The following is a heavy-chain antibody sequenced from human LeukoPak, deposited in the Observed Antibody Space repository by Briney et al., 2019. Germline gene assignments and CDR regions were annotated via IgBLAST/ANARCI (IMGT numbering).Heavy chain of an antibody. J-gene: IGHJ4*02. CDR2: IIPIFGTA. Sequence: AASVKVSCKASGGTFSNYAVSWVRQAPGRGLEWMGEIIPIFGTANYAQKFQGRVTITADESTSTAYLDLSSLISDDTAVYYCARDAHYGSGSSLDYWGQGTLVTVSS. CDR1: GGTFSNYA. D-gene: IGHD3-10*01. CDR3: ARDAHYGSGSSLDY. V-gene: IGHV1-69*01.